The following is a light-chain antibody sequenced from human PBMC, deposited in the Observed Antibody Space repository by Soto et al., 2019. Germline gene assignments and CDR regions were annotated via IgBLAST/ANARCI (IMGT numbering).Light chain of an antibody. CDR3: SSYTSSSTWV. CDR1: SSDVGGYHY. V-gene: IGLV2-14*01. J-gene: IGLJ3*02. Sequence: QSALTQPASVSGSPGQSITISCTGTSSDVGGYHYVSCYQQRPGKAPKLIIYDVSNRPSGVSNRCSGSKSDNTASLTSSGLQAEDESDYYCSSYTSSSTWVFGGGTKLNVL. CDR2: DVS.